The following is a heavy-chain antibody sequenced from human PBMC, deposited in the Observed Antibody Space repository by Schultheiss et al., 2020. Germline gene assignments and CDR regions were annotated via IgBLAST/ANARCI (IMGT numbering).Heavy chain of an antibody. J-gene: IGHJ5*02. CDR1: GGSISSYY. CDR3: ARRRRGGYGFDP. D-gene: IGHD3-16*01. Sequence: SETLSLTCTVSGGSISSYYWSWIRQPPGKGLEWIGYIYYSGSTNYNPSLKSQVTISVDTSKNQFSLKLSSVTAADTAVYYCARRRRGGYGFDPWGQGTLVTVSS. CDR2: IYYSGST. V-gene: IGHV4-59*08.